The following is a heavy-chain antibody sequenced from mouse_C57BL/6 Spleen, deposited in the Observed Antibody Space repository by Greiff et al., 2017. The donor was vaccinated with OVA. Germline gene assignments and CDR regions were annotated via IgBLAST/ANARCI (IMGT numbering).Heavy chain of an antibody. Sequence: VQLQQSGAELVKPGASVKMSCKASGYTFTSYWITWVKQRPGQGLEWIGDIYPGSGSTNYNEKFKSKATLTVDTSSSTAYMQLSSLTSEDSAVYYCARGALYDGYPAWFAYWGQGTLVTVSA. J-gene: IGHJ3*01. CDR3: ARGALYDGYPAWFAY. CDR1: GYTFTSYW. V-gene: IGHV1-55*01. D-gene: IGHD2-3*01. CDR2: IYPGSGST.